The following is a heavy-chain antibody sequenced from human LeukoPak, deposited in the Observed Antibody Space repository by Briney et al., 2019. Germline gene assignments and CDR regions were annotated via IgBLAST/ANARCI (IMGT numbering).Heavy chain of an antibody. CDR3: ARRIAAAGSIGTRYFDY. CDR2: IYPGDSDT. V-gene: IGHV5-51*01. D-gene: IGHD6-13*01. J-gene: IGHJ4*02. CDR1: GYSFTNYW. Sequence: GESLKISCKGSGYSFTNYWIGWVRQMPGKGLEWMGTIYPGDSDTKYSPSFQGQVTISADKSISTAYLQWSSLKASDTAMYYCARRIAAAGSIGTRYFDYWVQGTPVTVSS.